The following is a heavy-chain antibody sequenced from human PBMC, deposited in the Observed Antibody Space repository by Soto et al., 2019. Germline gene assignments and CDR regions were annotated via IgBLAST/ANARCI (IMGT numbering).Heavy chain of an antibody. J-gene: IGHJ4*02. Sequence: PGGSLRLSCAASGFTFSSYSMNWVRQAPGKGLEWVSYISSSSSTIYYADSVKGRFTISRDNAKNSLYLQMNSLRAEDTAVYYCARDSYSSGWYPSDYWGQGTLVTVSS. CDR3: ARDSYSSGWYPSDY. D-gene: IGHD6-19*01. CDR2: ISSSSSTI. CDR1: GFTFSSYS. V-gene: IGHV3-48*01.